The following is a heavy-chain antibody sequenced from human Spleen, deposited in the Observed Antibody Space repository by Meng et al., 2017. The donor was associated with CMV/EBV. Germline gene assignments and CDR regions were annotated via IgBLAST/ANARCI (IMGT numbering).Heavy chain of an antibody. Sequence: QITLKESGPTLVKPTQTLTLTCTFSGFSLSTSGMGVGWIRQPPGKALEWLALIYWDDDKRYSPSLKSRLTITKDTPKNQVVLTMTNMDPVDTATYYCAHRDYCSGGTCTFDYWGQGTLVTVSS. CDR3: AHRDYCSGGTCTFDY. D-gene: IGHD2-15*01. V-gene: IGHV2-5*02. J-gene: IGHJ4*02. CDR1: GFSLSTSGMG. CDR2: IYWDDDK.